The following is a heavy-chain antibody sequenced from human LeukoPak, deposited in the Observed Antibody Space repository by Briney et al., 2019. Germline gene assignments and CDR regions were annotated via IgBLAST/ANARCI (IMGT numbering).Heavy chain of an antibody. CDR2: INPNTADT. J-gene: IGHJ4*02. V-gene: IGHV1-2*02. CDR3: ARDSGERGSGSYLIAY. CDR1: GYTFSHYF. Sequence: ASVKVSCKTSGYTFSHYFIHWVRQAPGHGLEWMGGINPNTADTNYAPQFQGRVTVTRDTSISTAYMELSRLRSDDTAVYYCARDSGERGSGSYLIAYWGQGTLVTVSS. D-gene: IGHD3-10*01.